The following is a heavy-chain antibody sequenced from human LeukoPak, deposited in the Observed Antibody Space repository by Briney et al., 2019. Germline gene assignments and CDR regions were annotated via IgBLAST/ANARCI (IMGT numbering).Heavy chain of an antibody. D-gene: IGHD3-22*01. Sequence: ALRLSCAASGFTFSSYSMNWVRQAPGKGLEWVSYISSSSSTIYYADSVKGRFTISRDNAKNSLYLQMNSLRAEDTAVYYCARDAYYYDSSGYPLDYWGQGTLVSLSS. J-gene: IGHJ4*02. CDR1: GFTFSSYS. CDR3: ARDAYYYDSSGYPLDY. V-gene: IGHV3-48*04. CDR2: ISSSSSTI.